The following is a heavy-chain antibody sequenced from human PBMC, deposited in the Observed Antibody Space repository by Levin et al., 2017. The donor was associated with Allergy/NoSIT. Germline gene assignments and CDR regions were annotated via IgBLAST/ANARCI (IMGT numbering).Heavy chain of an antibody. V-gene: IGHV3-23*01. Sequence: SGGSLRLSCAASGFTFSSYAMSWVRQAPGKGLEWVSAIIDSGARTYYADSVKGRFTISRDNSKNTLYLQMISLRAEDTAVYFCAKGFEDCSGGSCYSPRFDGMDVWGQGTTVTVSS. J-gene: IGHJ6*02. CDR3: AKGFEDCSGGSCYSPRFDGMDV. D-gene: IGHD2-15*01. CDR2: IIDSGART. CDR1: GFTFSSYA.